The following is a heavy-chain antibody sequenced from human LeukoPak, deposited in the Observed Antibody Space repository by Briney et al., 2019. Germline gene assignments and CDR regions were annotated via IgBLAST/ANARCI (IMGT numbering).Heavy chain of an antibody. J-gene: IGHJ4*02. Sequence: SETLSLTCTVSDGSISSGDYYWSWIRQPPGKGLEYIGYIYYSGSTYYNPSLKSRVTISEDTSKNQFSLQLNSVTAVDTAVYYCARSYDPLYFDFWGQGTLVTVSS. D-gene: IGHD3-3*01. CDR2: IYYSGST. V-gene: IGHV4-30-4*08. CDR3: ARSYDPLYFDF. CDR1: DGSISSGDYY.